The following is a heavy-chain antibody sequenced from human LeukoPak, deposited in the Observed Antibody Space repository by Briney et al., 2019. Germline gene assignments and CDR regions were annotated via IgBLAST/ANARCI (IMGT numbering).Heavy chain of an antibody. CDR2: ISSSGSTI. Sequence: HPGGSLRLSCAVSEFTFSDYSMNWVRQAPGKGLEWVSYISSSGSTIYYADSVKGRFTISRDNAKNSLYLQMNSLRAEDTAVYYCAELGITMIGGVWGKGTTVTISS. J-gene: IGHJ6*04. CDR1: EFTFSDYS. CDR3: AELGITMIGGV. V-gene: IGHV3-48*04. D-gene: IGHD3-10*02.